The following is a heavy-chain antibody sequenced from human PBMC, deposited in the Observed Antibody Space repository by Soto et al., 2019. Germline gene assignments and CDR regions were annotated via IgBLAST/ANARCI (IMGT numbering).Heavy chain of an antibody. D-gene: IGHD5-18*01. CDR2: INPNSGGT. CDR1: GYTFTGYY. CDR3: ARGRGYSYGSVGYYYGMDV. V-gene: IGHV1-2*02. J-gene: IGHJ6*02. Sequence: GASVKVSCKASGYTFTGYYMHWVRQAPGQGLEWMGWINPNSGGTNYAQKFQGRVTMTRDTSISTAYMELGRLRSDDTAVYYCARGRGYSYGSVGYYYGMDVWGQGTTVTVSS.